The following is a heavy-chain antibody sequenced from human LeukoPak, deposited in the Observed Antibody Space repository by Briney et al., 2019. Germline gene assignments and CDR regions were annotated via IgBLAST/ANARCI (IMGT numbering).Heavy chain of an antibody. CDR2: ISSIGST. CDR1: DDSFSTHY. J-gene: IGHJ3*02. D-gene: IGHD2-2*01. Sequence: SETLSLTCSVSDDSFSTHYWTWIRQPPGKGLEWIGYISSIGSTNYNPSLKSRVTISVDTSKNQFSLKMTSVTAADTAVYYCARQRGGYCSSTSCYPDAFDIWGQGTMVTVSS. V-gene: IGHV4-59*11. CDR3: ARQRGGYCSSTSCYPDAFDI.